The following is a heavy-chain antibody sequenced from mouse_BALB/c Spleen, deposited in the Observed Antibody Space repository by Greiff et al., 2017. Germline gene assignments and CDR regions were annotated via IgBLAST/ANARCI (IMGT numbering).Heavy chain of an antibody. D-gene: IGHD1-1*01. Sequence: EVQGVESGGGLVQPGGSRKLSCAASGFTFSSFGMHWVRQAPEKGLEWVAYISSGSSTIYYADTVKGRFTISRDNPKNTLFLQMTSLRSEDTAMYYCARGYYGEDYWGQGTSVTVSS. CDR1: GFTFSSFG. CDR2: ISSGSSTI. V-gene: IGHV5-17*02. CDR3: ARGYYGEDY. J-gene: IGHJ4*01.